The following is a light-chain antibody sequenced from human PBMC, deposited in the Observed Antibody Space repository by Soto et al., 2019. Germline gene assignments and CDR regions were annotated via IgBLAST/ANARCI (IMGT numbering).Light chain of an antibody. J-gene: IGKJ1*01. V-gene: IGKV2-30*01. CDR2: KVS. CDR1: QSLVYSDGNTY. CDR3: MQGTHWRT. Sequence: DVVLTQSPLSLPVTLGQPASISCRSSQSLVYSDGNTYLNWFQQRPGQSPRRLIYKVSNRDSGVPDRFSGSGSGTDFTLKISRVEAEDVRVYYCMQGTHWRTFGQWTKVGIK.